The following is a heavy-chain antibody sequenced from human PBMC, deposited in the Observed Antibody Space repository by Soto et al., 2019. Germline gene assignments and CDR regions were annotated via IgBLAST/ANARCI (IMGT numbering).Heavy chain of an antibody. V-gene: IGHV4-59*12. Sequence: SETLSLTCTVSGGSISSYYWGWIRQPPGKGLEWIGYIYYSGSTNYNPSLKSRVTISRDNAKNSLYLQMNSLRAEDTAVYYCASNIVVVPAALPPWGQGTLVTV. D-gene: IGHD2-2*01. CDR3: ASNIVVVPAALPP. CDR1: GGSISSYY. CDR2: IYYSGST. J-gene: IGHJ5*02.